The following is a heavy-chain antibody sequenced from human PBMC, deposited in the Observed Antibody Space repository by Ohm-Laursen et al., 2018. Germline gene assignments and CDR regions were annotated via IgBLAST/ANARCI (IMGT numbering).Heavy chain of an antibody. V-gene: IGHV1-8*01. CDR1: VFTFSSFD. J-gene: IGHJ6*02. D-gene: IGHD2-8*01. Sequence: ASVYVSCKVSVFTFSSFDINWVRQATGHGLECLGWMNPISGNTGYAQKFQGRVTMTRNTSISTDYMELSSLRSEDTAVYYCSREIMVYDGYYYYGMDVWGQGTTVTVSS. CDR3: SREIMVYDGYYYYGMDV. CDR2: MNPISGNT.